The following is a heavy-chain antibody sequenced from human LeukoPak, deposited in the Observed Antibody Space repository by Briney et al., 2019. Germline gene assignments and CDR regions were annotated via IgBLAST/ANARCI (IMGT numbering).Heavy chain of an antibody. CDR3: AKPNYDILTGYYGGGYYFDY. J-gene: IGHJ4*02. Sequence: ASVKVSCKASGYTFTGYYMHWVRQAPGQGLEWMGWINPNSGGTNDAQKFQGRVTMTRDTSISTAYMELSRLRSDDTAVYYCAKPNYDILTGYYGGGYYFDYWGQGTLVTVSS. CDR1: GYTFTGYY. D-gene: IGHD3-9*01. CDR2: INPNSGGT. V-gene: IGHV1-2*02.